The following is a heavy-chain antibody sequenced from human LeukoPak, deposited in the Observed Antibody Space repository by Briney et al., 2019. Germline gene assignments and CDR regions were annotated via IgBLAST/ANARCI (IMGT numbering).Heavy chain of an antibody. D-gene: IGHD3-10*01. CDR2: IYSSGST. Sequence: GGSLRLSCPASGLTVSTDYMIWVRQAPGKGLEGVSVIYSSGSTYYADSVKGRFTISRDNSKSTIYLQMNSLRVEDTAVYYCARDARGSGTYTFDYWGQGTLVTVSS. CDR1: GLTVSTDY. J-gene: IGHJ4*02. CDR3: ARDARGSGTYTFDY. V-gene: IGHV3-66*01.